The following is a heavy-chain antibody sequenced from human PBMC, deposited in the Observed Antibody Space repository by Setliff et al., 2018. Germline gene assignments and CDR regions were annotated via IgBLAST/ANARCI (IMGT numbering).Heavy chain of an antibody. Sequence: GSLRLSCAASGLIFTSYSMNWVRQAPGKGLEWVSDINRNGGRIGYADPVKGRFTISRDTAKHSLYLQMNSLRADDTAVYYCARLIWSGSINYHYYYMDVWGKGTTVTVSS. CDR1: GLIFTSYS. V-gene: IGHV3-20*04. CDR3: ARLIWSGSINYHYYYMDV. J-gene: IGHJ6*03. CDR2: INRNGGRI. D-gene: IGHD3-3*01.